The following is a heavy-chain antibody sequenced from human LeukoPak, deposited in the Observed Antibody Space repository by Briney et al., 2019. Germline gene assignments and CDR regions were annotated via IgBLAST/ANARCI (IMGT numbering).Heavy chain of an antibody. CDR1: GYTFTSYG. J-gene: IGHJ3*02. CDR3: ARKSIPYYYGSGSLGAFDI. D-gene: IGHD3-10*01. Sequence: ASVKVSCKASGYTFTSYGISWVRQAPGQGLEWMGWISAYNGNTNYAQKLQGRVTMTTDTSTSTAYMELRSLRSDDTAVYYCARKSIPYYYGSGSLGAFDIWGQGTMVTVPS. CDR2: ISAYNGNT. V-gene: IGHV1-18*01.